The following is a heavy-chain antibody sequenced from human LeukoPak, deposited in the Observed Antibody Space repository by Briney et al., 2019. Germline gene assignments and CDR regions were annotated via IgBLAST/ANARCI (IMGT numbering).Heavy chain of an antibody. V-gene: IGHV1-2*02. CDR2: INPNSGGT. D-gene: IGHD1-26*01. J-gene: IGHJ4*02. CDR3: ASPVGATSRVGY. CDR1: GYTFPCRY. Sequence: ASVKVSCKASGYTFPCRYMHWVRQAPGQGLEWMGWINPNSGGTNYAQKFQGRVTMPRDTSISTAFMALSRLRSDDAAVYYCASPVGATSRVGYWGQGTLVTVSS.